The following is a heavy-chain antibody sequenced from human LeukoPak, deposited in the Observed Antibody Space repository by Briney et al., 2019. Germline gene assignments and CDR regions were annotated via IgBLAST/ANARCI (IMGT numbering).Heavy chain of an antibody. J-gene: IGHJ5*02. V-gene: IGHV1-18*01. CDR3: ARIGQQWLSLGYFDP. CDR2: ISAYNGNT. D-gene: IGHD6-19*01. Sequence: ASVKVSCKASGYTFTSYGISWVRQAPGQGLEWMGWISAYNGNTNYAQKLQGRVTMTTDTSTSTAYMELRSLRSDDTAVYYCARIGQQWLSLGYFDPWGQGTLVTVSS. CDR1: GYTFTSYG.